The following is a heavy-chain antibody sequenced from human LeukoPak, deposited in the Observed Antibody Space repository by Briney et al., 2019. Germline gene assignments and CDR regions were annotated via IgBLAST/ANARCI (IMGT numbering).Heavy chain of an antibody. Sequence: ASVKVSCKASGYTFTSYGITWVRQAPGQGLEWMGWISPYYGDTNYAQNFQGRVTMTTDTSTSTAYMELRSLRSDDTAVYYCARDLRGFYGSGSYYKGINFDYWGQGTLVTVSS. J-gene: IGHJ4*02. V-gene: IGHV1-18*01. CDR3: ARDLRGFYGSGSYYKGINFDY. CDR2: ISPYYGDT. D-gene: IGHD3-10*01. CDR1: GYTFTSYG.